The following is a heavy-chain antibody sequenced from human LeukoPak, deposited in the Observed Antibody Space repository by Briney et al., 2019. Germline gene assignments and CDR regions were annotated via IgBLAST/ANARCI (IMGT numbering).Heavy chain of an antibody. Sequence: SQTLSLTCAISGDSVSSNSAAWNWIRQSPSRGLEWLGRTYYRSKWYNDYAVSVKSRITINPDTSKNQFSLQLNSVTPEDTAVYYCARDPGSWYPYYYYYMDVWGKGTTVTVSS. CDR2: TYYRSKWYN. J-gene: IGHJ6*03. CDR3: ARDPGSWYPYYYYYMDV. D-gene: IGHD6-13*01. V-gene: IGHV6-1*01. CDR1: GDSVSSNSAA.